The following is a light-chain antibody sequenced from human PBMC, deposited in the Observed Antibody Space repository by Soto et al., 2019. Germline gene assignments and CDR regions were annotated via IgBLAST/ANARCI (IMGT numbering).Light chain of an antibody. CDR3: SSYTSSSTPG. V-gene: IGLV2-14*01. Sequence: QSVLTQPASVSGSPGQSITISCTGTSSDVGGYNYVSWYQQYPGKAPKLMIYEVSNRPSGVSNRFSGSKSGNTASLTISGLQAEDEADYYCSSYTSSSTPGFGTGTKVTVL. J-gene: IGLJ1*01. CDR1: SSDVGGYNY. CDR2: EVS.